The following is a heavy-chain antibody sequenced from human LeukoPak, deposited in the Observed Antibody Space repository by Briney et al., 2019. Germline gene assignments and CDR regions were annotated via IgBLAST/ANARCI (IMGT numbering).Heavy chain of an antibody. CDR3: AKGEYDSPETDP. J-gene: IGHJ5*02. CDR2: ISGSGGGT. D-gene: IGHD3-3*01. CDR1: GFTLAALP. V-gene: IGHV3-23*01. Sequence: GGSLRLSCAASGFTLAALPITGFARAPGRGRRGVSAISGSGGGTYYADSVKGRFTISRDNSKNTLYLQMNSLRAEDTAVYYCAKGEYDSPETDPWGQGTLVTVSS.